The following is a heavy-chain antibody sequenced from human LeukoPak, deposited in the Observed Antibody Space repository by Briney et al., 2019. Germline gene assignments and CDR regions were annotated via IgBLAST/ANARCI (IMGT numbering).Heavy chain of an antibody. D-gene: IGHD3-10*01. CDR2: IYSGGST. Sequence: GGSLRLSCAASGFTVSSNYMSWVRQAPGKGLEWVSVIYSGGSTYYADSVKGRFTISRDNSKNTLYLQMNSLSAEDTAVYYCARHTLYGSGSYVFDYWGQGTLVTVSS. V-gene: IGHV3-53*01. CDR1: GFTVSSNY. J-gene: IGHJ4*02. CDR3: ARHTLYGSGSYVFDY.